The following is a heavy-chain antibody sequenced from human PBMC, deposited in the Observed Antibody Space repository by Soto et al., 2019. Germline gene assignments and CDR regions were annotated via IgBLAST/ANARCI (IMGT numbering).Heavy chain of an antibody. CDR3: AGAQYSDGYCFDY. V-gene: IGHV3-21*06. Sequence: GGFLILSYSSSGFTLDSDSMNWVRQAPGKGLEWVSSISTSGNDIHYADSVKGRFTISRDNAKNSLYLQMNSLRVEDTAVYFCAGAQYSDGYCFDYWGQGTLVTVTS. D-gene: IGHD5-18*01. CDR2: ISTSGNDI. CDR1: GFTLDSDS. J-gene: IGHJ4*02.